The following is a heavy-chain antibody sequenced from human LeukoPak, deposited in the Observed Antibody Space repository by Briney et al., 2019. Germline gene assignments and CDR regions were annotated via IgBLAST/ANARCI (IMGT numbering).Heavy chain of an antibody. D-gene: IGHD3-10*01. CDR2: ISSSGRTI. J-gene: IGHJ4*02. V-gene: IGHV3-11*01. CDR3: ARDRYGSGSVDH. CDR1: GFTFSDYY. Sequence: GGSLRLSCAASGFTFSDYYMNWIRQAPGKGLEWVSYISSSGRTIYYADSVKGRFTISRDNAKNSVYLQMNSLRAEDTAVYYCARDRYGSGSVDHWGQGTLVTVSS.